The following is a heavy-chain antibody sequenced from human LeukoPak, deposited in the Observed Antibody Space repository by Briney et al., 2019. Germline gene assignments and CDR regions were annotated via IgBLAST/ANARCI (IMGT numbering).Heavy chain of an antibody. CDR3: ACSSSQRGLFDY. D-gene: IGHD6-13*01. Sequence: PSETLSLTCAVYGGSFSGYYWSWIRQPPGKGLEWIGGINHSGSTNYNPSLKSRVTISVDTSKNQFSLKLSSVTAADTAVYYCACSSSQRGLFDYWGQGTLVTVSS. V-gene: IGHV4-34*01. CDR1: GGSFSGYY. CDR2: INHSGST. J-gene: IGHJ4*02.